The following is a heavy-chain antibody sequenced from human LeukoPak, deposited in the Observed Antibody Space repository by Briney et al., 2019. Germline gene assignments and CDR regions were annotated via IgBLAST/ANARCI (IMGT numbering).Heavy chain of an antibody. CDR3: ARDRGGSSWYNWYDV. Sequence: PSETLSLTCSVSGDSISNNYWSWIRQPAGKGLEWIARIIYTSGNTDYNPSLRSRVTISVDTSKNQLSLKLSSVTAADTAVYYCARDRGGSSWYNWYDVWGQGILVTVSS. D-gene: IGHD6-13*01. J-gene: IGHJ5*02. V-gene: IGHV4-4*07. CDR2: IIYTSGNT. CDR1: GDSISNNY.